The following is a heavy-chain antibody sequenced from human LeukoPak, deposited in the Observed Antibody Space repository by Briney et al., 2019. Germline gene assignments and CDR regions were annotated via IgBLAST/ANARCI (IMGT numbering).Heavy chain of an antibody. J-gene: IGHJ4*02. Sequence: GGSLRLSCAASGFTFSSYSMHWVRQTPGKGLEYVSAINNNGGRTYYANSVKGRFTISRDNSKSTLFLQMGSLRDEDMGVYYCARVRYGSGSYYNDYWGQGTLVTVSS. CDR3: ARVRYGSGSYYNDY. CDR2: INNNGGRT. V-gene: IGHV3-64*01. CDR1: GFTFSSYS. D-gene: IGHD3-10*01.